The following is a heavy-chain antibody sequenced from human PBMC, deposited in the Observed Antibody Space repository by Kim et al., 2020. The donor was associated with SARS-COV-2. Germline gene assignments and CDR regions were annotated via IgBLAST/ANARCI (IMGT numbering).Heavy chain of an antibody. CDR3: VRSRGSFSGWYFDL. V-gene: IGHV3-74*01. J-gene: IGHJ2*01. Sequence: SDSGKGRFTITRDNAKSTLYLQLNSLRAEDTAVYFCVRSRGSFSGWYFDLWGLGTLITVSS. D-gene: IGHD1-26*01.